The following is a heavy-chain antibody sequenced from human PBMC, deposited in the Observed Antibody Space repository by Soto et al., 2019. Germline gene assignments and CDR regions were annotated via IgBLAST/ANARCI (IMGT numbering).Heavy chain of an antibody. V-gene: IGHV3-48*02. D-gene: IGHD6-13*01. CDR1: RFTFSDYS. CDR2: ITSDSSTI. J-gene: IGHJ6*02. Sequence: EVQLVESGGGLVQPGGSLRLSCAASRFTFSDYSMNWVRQAPGKGLEWVSYITSDSSTIYYANSVKGRFTISRDNVKNLLYLQLNSLRDEDTAVYYCARGPLGGRSCYKDNYNGMDVWGQGTTVTVS. CDR3: ARGPLGGRSCYKDNYNGMDV.